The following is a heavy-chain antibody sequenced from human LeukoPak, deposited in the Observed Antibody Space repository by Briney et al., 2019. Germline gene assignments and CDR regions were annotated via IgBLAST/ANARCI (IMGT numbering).Heavy chain of an antibody. V-gene: IGHV3-23*01. Sequence: GGSLRLSCAASGSTFSSYAMSWVRQAPGKGLEWVSAISGSGGSTYYADSVKGRFTISRDNSKNTMYLLMNSLRAEDPAVYYCAKAASTRIAVAGIDPWGQGTLVTVSS. CDR3: AKAASTRIAVAGIDP. CDR1: GSTFSSYA. D-gene: IGHD6-19*01. CDR2: ISGSGGST. J-gene: IGHJ5*02.